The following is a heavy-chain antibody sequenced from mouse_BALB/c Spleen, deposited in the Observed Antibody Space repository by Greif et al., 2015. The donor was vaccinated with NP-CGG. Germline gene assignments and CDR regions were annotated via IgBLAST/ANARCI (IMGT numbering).Heavy chain of an antibody. Sequence: EVQLVESGGGLVKRGGSLKLSCAASEFTFSSYAMSWVRQTPEKRLEWVASISSGGSTYYPDSVKGRFTISRDNARNILYLQMSSLRSEDTAMYYCARGGSYYAMEYWGQGTSVTVSS. CDR2: ISSGGST. CDR3: ARGGSYYAMEY. V-gene: IGHV5-6-5*01. CDR1: EFTFSSYA. J-gene: IGHJ4*01.